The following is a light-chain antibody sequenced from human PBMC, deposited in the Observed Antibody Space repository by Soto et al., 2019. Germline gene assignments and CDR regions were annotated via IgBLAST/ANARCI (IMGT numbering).Light chain of an antibody. Sequence: DIQMTQSPSSLSASVGDTITLTCRASQSIGKHLNWYQQKPGKAPKFLIYAASSLQSGVPSRFSGSGSGTDFTLTVNSLQPEDFATYYCQQGYSSAITFGQGTKVDI. CDR2: AAS. V-gene: IGKV1-39*01. CDR1: QSIGKH. CDR3: QQGYSSAIT. J-gene: IGKJ1*01.